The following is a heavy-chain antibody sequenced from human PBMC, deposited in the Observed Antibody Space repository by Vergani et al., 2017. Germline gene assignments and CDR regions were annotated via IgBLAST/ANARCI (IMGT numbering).Heavy chain of an antibody. CDR2: IYHSGRT. V-gene: IGHV4-38-2*01. CDR1: GYSISSAYY. Sequence: QVQLQESGPGLVKPSETLSLTCVVSGYSISSAYYWGWIRQPPGKGLEWIGSIYHSGRTHYNPSLKSRVTISIDTSKNQFSLKLTSVTATDTAVYYCARAPIGSTIFGVVIIRFAFDIWGQGTMVTVSS. D-gene: IGHD3-3*01. CDR3: ARAPIGSTIFGVVIIRFAFDI. J-gene: IGHJ3*02.